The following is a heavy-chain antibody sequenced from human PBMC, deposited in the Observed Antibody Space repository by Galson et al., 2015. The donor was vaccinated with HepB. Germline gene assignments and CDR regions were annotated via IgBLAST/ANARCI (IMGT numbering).Heavy chain of an antibody. V-gene: IGHV1-46*01. CDR3: ARDRDDFWSGSNWFDP. D-gene: IGHD3-3*01. CDR2: INPSGGST. CDR1: GYTFTSYY. J-gene: IGHJ5*02. Sequence: SVKVSCKASGYTFTSYYMHWVRQAPGQGLEWMGIINPSGGSTSYAQKSQGRVTMTRDTSTSTVYMELSSLRSEDTAVYYCARDRDDFWSGSNWFDPWGQGTLVTVSS.